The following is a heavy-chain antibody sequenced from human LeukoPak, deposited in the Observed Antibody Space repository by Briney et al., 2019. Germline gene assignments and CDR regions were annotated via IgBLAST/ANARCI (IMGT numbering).Heavy chain of an antibody. CDR1: GYTFTSYD. Sequence: GASVKVSCKASGYTFTSYDINWVRQATGQGLEWMGWINPNSGGTNYAQKFQGRVTMTRDTSISTAYMELSRLRSDDTAVYYCARDPLAGRIGYSSGWYVFNYFDYWGQGTLVTVSS. J-gene: IGHJ4*02. CDR2: INPNSGGT. D-gene: IGHD6-19*01. V-gene: IGHV1-2*02. CDR3: ARDPLAGRIGYSSGWYVFNYFDY.